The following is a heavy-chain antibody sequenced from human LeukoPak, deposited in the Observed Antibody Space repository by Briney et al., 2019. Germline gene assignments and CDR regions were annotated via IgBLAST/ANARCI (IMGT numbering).Heavy chain of an antibody. CDR3: ARAAELVPFNY. V-gene: IGHV3-11*01. CDR2: ISSSGSTT. Sequence: GGSLRLSCAASGFTFSDYYMNWIRQAPGKGLEWVSYISSSGSTTYYADSVKGRFTISRDNAKNSLYLQMNSLRAEDTAVYYCARAAELVPFNYWGQGTLVTVSS. D-gene: IGHD6-13*01. CDR1: GFTFSDYY. J-gene: IGHJ4*02.